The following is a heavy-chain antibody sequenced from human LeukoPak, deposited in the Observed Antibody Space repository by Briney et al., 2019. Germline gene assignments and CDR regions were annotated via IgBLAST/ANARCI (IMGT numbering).Heavy chain of an antibody. V-gene: IGHV4-34*01. CDR3: ARGQVPAARGYNWFDP. Sequence: SETLSLTCAVYGWSFNDYYRNWIRQPPGKGLEWIGEINARGDTNYNPSLKSRVTISVDTSKKQFSLRLTSMIAADTALYYCARGQVPAARGYNWFDPWGQGTLVTVSS. CDR2: INARGDT. CDR1: GWSFNDYY. D-gene: IGHD2-2*01. J-gene: IGHJ5*02.